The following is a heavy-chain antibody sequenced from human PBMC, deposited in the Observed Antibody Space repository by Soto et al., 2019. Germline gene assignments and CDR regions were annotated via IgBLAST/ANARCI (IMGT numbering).Heavy chain of an antibody. J-gene: IGHJ4*02. CDR2: ISGGGGGT. CDR1: GFTFSDYY. Sequence: PGGSLRLSCAASGFTFSDYYMSWIRQAPGKGLEWVSSISGGGGGTHYADSMKGRFTISRDNSKNTLHLEMNSLRAEDTALYYCARRYSSSRYGFDYWGQGTLVTVSS. CDR3: ARRYSSSRYGFDY. D-gene: IGHD6-13*01. V-gene: IGHV3-23*01.